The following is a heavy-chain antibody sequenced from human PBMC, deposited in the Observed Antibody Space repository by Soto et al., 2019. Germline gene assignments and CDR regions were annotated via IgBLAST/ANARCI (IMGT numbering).Heavy chain of an antibody. CDR1: CGSLSSYY. V-gene: IGHV4-59*04. D-gene: IGHD6-13*01. CDR2: IYYSGST. CDR3: ARRGSSSWFGY. J-gene: IGHJ5*01. Sequence: SSGTLFLPFTFSCGSLSSYYWGWIRQPPGKGLEWIGYIYYSGSTYYNPSLKSRVTISVDTSKNQFSLKLSSVTAADTAVYYCARRGSSSWFGYWGQGTLVTVS.